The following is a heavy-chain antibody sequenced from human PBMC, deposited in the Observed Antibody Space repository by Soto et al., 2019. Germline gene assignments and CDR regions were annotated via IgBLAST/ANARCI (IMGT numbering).Heavy chain of an antibody. D-gene: IGHD1-1*01. CDR3: AQLGRLEHFDY. Sequence: SKTLSLTCIVSGDSVSSSYYYWGWIRQPPGKGLEWIGNIYYIGSTYSNPSLKTRVTISVDTSKNQFSLNLSSVTAADTAVYYCAQLGRLEHFDYWGQGTLVTVSS. V-gene: IGHV4-39*01. CDR1: GDSVSSSYYY. J-gene: IGHJ4*02. CDR2: IYYIGST.